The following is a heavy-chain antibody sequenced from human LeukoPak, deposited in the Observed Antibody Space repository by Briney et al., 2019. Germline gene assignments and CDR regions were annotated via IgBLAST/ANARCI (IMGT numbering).Heavy chain of an antibody. V-gene: IGHV4-39*07. CDR2: IYYSGST. J-gene: IGHJ5*02. Sequence: PSETLSLTCTVSGGSISSSSYYWGWIRQPPGKGLEWIGSIYYSGSTYYNPSLKSRVTISVDTSKNQFSLKLSSVTAADTAVYYCARDYYDSSGLNWFDPWGQGILVTVSS. CDR1: GGSISSSSYY. D-gene: IGHD3-22*01. CDR3: ARDYYDSSGLNWFDP.